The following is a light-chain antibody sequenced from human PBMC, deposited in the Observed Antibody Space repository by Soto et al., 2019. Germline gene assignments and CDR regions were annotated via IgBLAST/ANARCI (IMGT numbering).Light chain of an antibody. Sequence: EIELTQSPGTLSLSPGERATLSCRASQSVSSSSLAWYQQKPGRAPRLLIYGASSRATGIPDRFSGSGSGTDFTLTISRLEPEDFAVYYCQQYDSSPRTFGQGTKVDIK. J-gene: IGKJ1*01. V-gene: IGKV3-20*01. CDR2: GAS. CDR1: QSVSSSS. CDR3: QQYDSSPRT.